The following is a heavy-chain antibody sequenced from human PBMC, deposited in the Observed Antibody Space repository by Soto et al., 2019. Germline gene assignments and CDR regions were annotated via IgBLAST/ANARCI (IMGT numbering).Heavy chain of an antibody. J-gene: IGHJ6*02. Sequence: ASVKVSCKASGYTFTSYGISWVRQAPGQGLEWMGWISAYNGNTNYAQKLQGRVTMTTDTSTSTAYMELRSLRSDDTAVYYCAREVVNDYYYYGMDVWGQGTTVTVSS. CDR2: ISAYNGNT. CDR1: GYTFTSYG. D-gene: IGHD3-22*01. CDR3: AREVVNDYYYYGMDV. V-gene: IGHV1-18*01.